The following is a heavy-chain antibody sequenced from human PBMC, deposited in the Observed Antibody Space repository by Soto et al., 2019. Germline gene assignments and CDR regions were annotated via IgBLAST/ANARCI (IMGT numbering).Heavy chain of an antibody. CDR2: ISTYSGDT. D-gene: IGHD5-12*01. CDR1: GYTFFTYD. Sequence: QVHLVQSGVKVKTPGASVKVSCQASGYTFFTYDISWVRQAPGQGLEWMGWISTYSGDTKYAQKFQGRVTMTTDTSTTTAYLELRSLRSDDTAVYYCARHHGPTTSENWFDPCGQGTLVTVSS. V-gene: IGHV1-18*01. J-gene: IGHJ5*02. CDR3: ARHHGPTTSENWFDP.